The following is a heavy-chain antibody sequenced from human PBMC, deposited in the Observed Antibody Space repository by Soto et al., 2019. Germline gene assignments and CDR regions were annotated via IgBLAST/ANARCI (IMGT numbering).Heavy chain of an antibody. V-gene: IGHV4-39*01. J-gene: IGHJ4*02. Sequence: SETLSLTCTVSGGSISSSSNHWGWIRQPPGKGLEWIGNIYYSENTYYNPSLKSRVTISVDTSKDQFSLRLTSVTAADTAVYYCASSPSESYYDFWSGPPAYYFDYWGQGTLVTVSS. CDR3: ASSPSESYYDFWSGPPAYYFDY. CDR1: GGSISSSSNH. CDR2: IYYSENT. D-gene: IGHD3-3*01.